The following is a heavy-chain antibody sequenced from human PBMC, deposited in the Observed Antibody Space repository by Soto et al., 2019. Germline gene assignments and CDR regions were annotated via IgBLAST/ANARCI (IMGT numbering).Heavy chain of an antibody. CDR1: GGSISSSSYY. Sequence: QLQLQESVPGLVKPSETLSLTCTVSGGSISSSSYYWGWIRQPPGKGLEWIGSIYYSGSTYYSPSLKSRVTISVDTSKNQFSLKLSSVTAADTAVYYCAVSSSWAYWYFDLWGRGTLVTDSS. V-gene: IGHV4-39*01. D-gene: IGHD6-13*01. CDR2: IYYSGST. J-gene: IGHJ2*01. CDR3: AVSSSWAYWYFDL.